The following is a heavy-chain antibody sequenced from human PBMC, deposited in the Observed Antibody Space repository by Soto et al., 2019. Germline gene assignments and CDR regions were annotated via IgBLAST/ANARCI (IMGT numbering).Heavy chain of an antibody. CDR2: IYWDDDK. CDR3: AHLYEWEPAFDY. J-gene: IGHJ4*02. CDR1: GFSLSTSGVG. D-gene: IGHD1-26*01. Sequence: QITLKESGPTLVKPTQTLTLTCTFSGFSLSTSGVGVGWIRQPPGKALEGLALIYWDDDKRYSPSLKSSLTSSMDTSKNQVGLTMTNMVPGDTATYYGAHLYEWEPAFDYWGQGTLVTVSS. V-gene: IGHV2-5*02.